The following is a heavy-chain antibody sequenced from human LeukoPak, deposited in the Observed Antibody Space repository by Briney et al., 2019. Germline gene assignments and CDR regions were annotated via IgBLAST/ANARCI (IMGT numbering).Heavy chain of an antibody. CDR1: GDSISSSPYY. D-gene: IGHD3-16*01. J-gene: IGHJ4*02. Sequence: SETLSLTCTVSGDSISSSPYYWGWIRRPPGKGLEWIGSIYYSGSTYYNPSLKSRVTVSVDTSKNQFSLNLSSVTAADTAVYYCVRGSTLRHYQFWGQGTLVTVSS. CDR3: VRGSTLRHYQF. CDR2: IYYSGST. V-gene: IGHV4-39*01.